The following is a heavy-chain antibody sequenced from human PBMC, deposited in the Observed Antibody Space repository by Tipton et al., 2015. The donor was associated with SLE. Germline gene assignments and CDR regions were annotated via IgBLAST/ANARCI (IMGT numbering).Heavy chain of an antibody. CDR2: ISWNSGSM. CDR1: GFTFDDYA. Sequence: PLRLSCAASGFTFDDYAMHWVRQAPGKGLEWVSGISWNSGSMGYADSVKGRFTISRDNAKNSLYLQMNSLRAEDTALYYCAKGGIVLMVYAYFDYWGQGTLVTVSS. CDR3: AKGGIVLMVYAYFDY. V-gene: IGHV3-9*01. D-gene: IGHD2-8*01. J-gene: IGHJ4*02.